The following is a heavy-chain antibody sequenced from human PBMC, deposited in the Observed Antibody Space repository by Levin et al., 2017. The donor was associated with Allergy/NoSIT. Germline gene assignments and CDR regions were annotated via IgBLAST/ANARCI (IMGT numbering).Heavy chain of an antibody. CDR3: ANQATYYDYVWGSYRASYFDY. D-gene: IGHD3-16*02. V-gene: IGHV4-39*01. J-gene: IGHJ4*02. CDR1: GGSISSSSYY. CDR2: IYYSGST. Sequence: SETLSLTCTVSGGSISSSSYYWGWIRQPPGKGLEWIGSIYYSGSTYYNPSLKSRVTISVDTSKNQFSLKLSSVTAADTAVYYCANQATYYDYVWGSYRASYFDYWGQGTLVTVSS.